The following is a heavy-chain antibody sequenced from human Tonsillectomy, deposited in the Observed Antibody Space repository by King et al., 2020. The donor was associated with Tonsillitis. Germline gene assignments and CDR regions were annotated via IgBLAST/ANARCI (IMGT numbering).Heavy chain of an antibody. V-gene: IGHV3-72*01. Sequence: QLVQSGGGLVQPGGSLSLSCAASGFTFSAYFMDWVRQAPGKGLEWVGRIRNKPSSYSTEYAASVKGRFTISRDDSRNSLYLHMNSLKSDDTAVYYCAKGDCRGGSCYAGDYWGQGTLVTVSS. CDR1: GFTFSAYF. CDR3: AKGDCRGGSCYAGDY. J-gene: IGHJ4*02. CDR2: IRNKPSSYST. D-gene: IGHD2-15*01.